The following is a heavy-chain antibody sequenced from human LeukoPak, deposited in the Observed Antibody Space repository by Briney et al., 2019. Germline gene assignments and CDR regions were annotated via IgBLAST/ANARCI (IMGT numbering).Heavy chain of an antibody. Sequence: GGSLRLSCAASGFTFSSYAMSWVRQAPGKGLEWVSAISGSGGSTYYADSVKGRFTISRDNSKNTLYLQMNSLRAEDTAVYYCAKLVLRELLTARLFDYWGQGTLVTVSS. V-gene: IGHV3-23*01. CDR3: AKLVLRELLTARLFDY. J-gene: IGHJ4*02. CDR1: GFTFSSYA. D-gene: IGHD1-26*01. CDR2: ISGSGGST.